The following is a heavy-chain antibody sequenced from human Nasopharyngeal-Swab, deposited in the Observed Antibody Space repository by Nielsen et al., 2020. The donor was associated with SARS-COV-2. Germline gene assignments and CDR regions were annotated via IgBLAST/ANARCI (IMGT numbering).Heavy chain of an antibody. CDR2: IYPRDSDT. CDR3: VRPEGVATSFKYYFQYGMDV. Sequence: KVSCKGSGYSFTSYWIAWVRQMPGKGLEWMGIIYPRDSDTRYRPSFQGQVTISADKSIGTAYLQWSSLKASDTAMYYCVRPEGVATSFKYYFQYGMDVWGQGTMVTVPS. D-gene: IGHD5-12*01. CDR1: GYSFTSYW. V-gene: IGHV5-51*01. J-gene: IGHJ6*02.